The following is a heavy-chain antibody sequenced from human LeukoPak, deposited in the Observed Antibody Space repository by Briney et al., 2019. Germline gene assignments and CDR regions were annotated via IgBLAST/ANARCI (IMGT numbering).Heavy chain of an antibody. Sequence: GGSLRLSCAASGFTFSSYAMSWVRQAPGKGLEWVSAISGSGGSTYYADSVEGRFTISRDNSKNTLYLQMNSLRAEDTAVYYCAKRPGIAVAGHFDYWGQGTLVTVSS. V-gene: IGHV3-23*01. D-gene: IGHD6-19*01. CDR1: GFTFSSYA. CDR3: AKRPGIAVAGHFDY. CDR2: ISGSGGST. J-gene: IGHJ4*02.